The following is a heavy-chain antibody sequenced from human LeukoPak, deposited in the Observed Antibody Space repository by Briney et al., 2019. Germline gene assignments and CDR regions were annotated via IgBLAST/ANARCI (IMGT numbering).Heavy chain of an antibody. CDR3: ATVDHFDGGGYGSF. J-gene: IGHJ4*02. Sequence: GGFLRLSCATSGFIFRKTYMTWVRQAPGKGLEWDGRIKTETDGETADYAAPVKGRFTLSRDDSKDTLYLQMGSLKTEDTGVYFCATVDHFDGGGYGSFWGQGSRVTVSS. V-gene: IGHV3-15*01. D-gene: IGHD2-15*01. CDR1: GFIFRKTY. CDR2: IKTETDGETA.